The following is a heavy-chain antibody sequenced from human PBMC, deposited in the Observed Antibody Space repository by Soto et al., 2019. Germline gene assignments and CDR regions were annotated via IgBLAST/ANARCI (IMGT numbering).Heavy chain of an antibody. J-gene: IGHJ4*02. CDR2: VAYNGDP. Sequence: DVQLFESGGGLAQPGGSLRLSCEASGFIFSHYAMTWVRQAPGKGLEWVSTVAYNGDPYSPDSVKGRFTISRDNSRNTVTLKMTSLRAEDTAVYFCAKTRGTTVPSGTRTFDYWGQGTLVTVSS. D-gene: IGHD1-1*01. CDR1: GFIFSHYA. CDR3: AKTRGTTVPSGTRTFDY. V-gene: IGHV3-23*01.